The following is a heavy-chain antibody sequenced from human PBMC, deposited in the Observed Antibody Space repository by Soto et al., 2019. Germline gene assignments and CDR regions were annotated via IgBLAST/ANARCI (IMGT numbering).Heavy chain of an antibody. J-gene: IGHJ4*02. CDR3: ARVDDFGSGYLHY. Sequence: SETLSLTCTVSGGSVSSETYYLTWIRQPPGKGLELIGFIDHSGRTSYNPSLKSRVTISVDTSKNQFSLNLISVTAADTAVYYCARVDDFGSGYLHYWGQGTLVTVS. V-gene: IGHV4-61*01. CDR1: GGSVSSETYY. CDR2: IDHSGRT. D-gene: IGHD3-3*01.